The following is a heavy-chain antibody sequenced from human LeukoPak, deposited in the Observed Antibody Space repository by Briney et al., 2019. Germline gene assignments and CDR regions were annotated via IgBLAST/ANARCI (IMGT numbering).Heavy chain of an antibody. D-gene: IGHD2-8*01. CDR1: GYTFTDYY. CDR3: ATDSRYCTNGVCYNIPIDY. CDR2: VDPEDGET. J-gene: IGHJ4*02. Sequence: ASVKISCKVPGYTFTDYYMHWVQQAPGKGLEWMGLVDPEDGETIYAEKFQGRVTITADTSTDTAYMELSSLRSEDTAVYYCATDSRYCTNGVCYNIPIDYWGQGTLVTVSS. V-gene: IGHV1-69-2*01.